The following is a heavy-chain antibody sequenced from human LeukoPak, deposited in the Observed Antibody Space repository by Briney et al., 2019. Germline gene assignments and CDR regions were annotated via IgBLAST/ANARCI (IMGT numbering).Heavy chain of an antibody. CDR1: GGTFSSYA. D-gene: IGHD2-21*02. V-gene: IGHV1-69*13. CDR3: ARGAVVTAIISLDAFDI. CDR2: IIPIFGTA. Sequence: ASVKVSCKASGGTFSSYAISWVRQAPGQGLEWMGGIIPIFGTANYAQKFQGRVTITADESTSTAYMELSSLRSEDTAVYYCARGAVVTAIISLDAFDIWGQGTMVTVSS. J-gene: IGHJ3*02.